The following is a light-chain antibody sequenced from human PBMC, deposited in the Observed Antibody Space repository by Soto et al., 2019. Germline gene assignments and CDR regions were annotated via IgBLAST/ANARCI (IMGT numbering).Light chain of an antibody. J-gene: IGKJ4*01. CDR2: FAS. V-gene: IGKV3-15*01. CDR1: QNIINN. Sequence: EIVMTQSPGILSVSPGERATLSCRASQNIINNLAWYQQKPGQAPRLLIFFASTRATGIPARFSGSGSGTEFTLTISSLQSEDFAVYYCQHYKTWPLAFGGGTKVDIK. CDR3: QHYKTWPLA.